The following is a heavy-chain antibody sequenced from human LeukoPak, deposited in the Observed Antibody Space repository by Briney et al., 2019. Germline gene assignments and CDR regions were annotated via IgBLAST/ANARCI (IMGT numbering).Heavy chain of an antibody. D-gene: IGHD5-12*01. J-gene: IGHJ6*02. V-gene: IGHV3-21*01. CDR1: GFTFSSYS. CDR3: ARDRSSVNSGYDWGDGMDV. Sequence: PGGSLRLSCAASGFTFSSYSMNWVRQAPGKGLEWVSSISSSSSYIYYADSVKGRFTISRDNAKNSLYLQMNSLRAEDTAVYYCARDRSSVNSGYDWGDGMDVWGQGTTVTVSS. CDR2: ISSSSSYI.